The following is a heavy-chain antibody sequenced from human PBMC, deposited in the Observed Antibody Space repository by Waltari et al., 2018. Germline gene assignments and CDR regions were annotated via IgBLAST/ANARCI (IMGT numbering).Heavy chain of an antibody. CDR2: ISWNSGSI. CDR3: AKCGGDCSTGFDY. Sequence: EVQQVESGGGLVQPGRSLRLSCAASGFTFDDYAMHWVRQAPGKGLGGVSGISWNSGSIGYADSVKGRFTISRDNAKNSLYLQMNSLRAEDMALYYCAKCGGDCSTGFDYWGQGTLVTVSS. CDR1: GFTFDDYA. D-gene: IGHD2-21*01. J-gene: IGHJ4*02. V-gene: IGHV3-9*03.